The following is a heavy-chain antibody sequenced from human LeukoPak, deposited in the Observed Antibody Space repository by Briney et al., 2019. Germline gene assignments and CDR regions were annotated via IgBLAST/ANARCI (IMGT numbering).Heavy chain of an antibody. V-gene: IGHV4-34*01. Sequence: SETLSLTCAVYGGSFSGYYWSWVRQPPGKGLEWIGEINHSGSTNYNPSLKSRVTISVDTSKNQFPLKLSSVTAADTAVYYCARSDTAMVNFDYWGQGTLVTVSS. J-gene: IGHJ4*02. CDR2: INHSGST. D-gene: IGHD5-18*01. CDR1: GGSFSGYY. CDR3: ARSDTAMVNFDY.